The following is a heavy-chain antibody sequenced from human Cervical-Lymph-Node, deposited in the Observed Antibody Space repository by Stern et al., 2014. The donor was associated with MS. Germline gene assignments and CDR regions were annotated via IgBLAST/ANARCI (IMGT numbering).Heavy chain of an antibody. CDR2: ISSSGSSI. Sequence: VQLVESGGNLVKPGGSLRLSCAASGFTFRDYYMSWVRQAPGKGLEWVSYISSSGSSIFYADSVKVRFTISRDNAKNSLYLQMNSLRVEDTVVYYCVRFDWLSGVDPWGQGTLVTVSS. CDR3: VRFDWLSGVDP. CDR1: GFTFRDYY. V-gene: IGHV3-11*01. J-gene: IGHJ5*02. D-gene: IGHD3-9*01.